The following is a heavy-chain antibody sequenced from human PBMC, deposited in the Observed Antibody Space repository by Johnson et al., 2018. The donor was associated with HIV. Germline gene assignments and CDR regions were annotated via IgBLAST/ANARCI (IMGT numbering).Heavy chain of an antibody. D-gene: IGHD1-14*01. V-gene: IGHV3-30*03. J-gene: IGHJ3*02. CDR3: ARDQGELRRTHAFDI. Sequence: QVQLVESGGGVVQPGRSLRLSCAASGFMFDDYGMAWVRQAPGKGLEWVAVISYDGSNKFYADSVKGRFTISRDNSKNTLYLQMNSLRHEDTAVYYCARDQGELRRTHAFDIWGQGTMVTVSS. CDR2: ISYDGSNK. CDR1: GFMFDDYG.